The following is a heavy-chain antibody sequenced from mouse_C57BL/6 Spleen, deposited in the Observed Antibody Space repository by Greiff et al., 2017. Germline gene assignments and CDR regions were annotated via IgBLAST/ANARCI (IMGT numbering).Heavy chain of an antibody. Sequence: QVQLQQSGPELVKPGASVKISCKASGYAFSSSWMNWVKQRPGKGLEWIGRIYPGDGDTNYNGKFKGKATLTADKSSSTAYMQLSSLTSEDSAVYFCAREDEAMDYWGQGTSVTVSS. J-gene: IGHJ4*01. V-gene: IGHV1-82*01. CDR1: GYAFSSSW. CDR2: IYPGDGDT. CDR3: AREDEAMDY.